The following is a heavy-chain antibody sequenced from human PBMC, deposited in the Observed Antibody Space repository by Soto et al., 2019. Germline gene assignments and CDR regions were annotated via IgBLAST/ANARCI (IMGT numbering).Heavy chain of an antibody. J-gene: IGHJ4*02. CDR3: ARGYCSSTSCFFDY. Sequence: SETLSLTCAVYGGSFSGYYWSWIRQPPGKGLEWIGEINHSGSTNYNPSLKSRVTISVDTSKNQFSLKLSSVTAADTAVYYCARGYCSSTSCFFDYWGQGTLVTVSS. D-gene: IGHD2-2*01. CDR1: GGSFSGYY. CDR2: INHSGST. V-gene: IGHV4-34*01.